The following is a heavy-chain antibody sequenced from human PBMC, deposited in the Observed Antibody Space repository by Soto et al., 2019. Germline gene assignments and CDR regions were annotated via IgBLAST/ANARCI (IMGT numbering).Heavy chain of an antibody. V-gene: IGHV3-23*01. J-gene: IGHJ4*02. CDR3: AKDFGSGPYARAY. D-gene: IGHD3-3*01. CDR2: IRTTGGYT. Sequence: EVQLLESGGGLVQPGGSLRLSCAASGFTFSSYDMSWVRQAPGKGLEWVSAIRTTGGYTYYADSVKGRFTVSRDNSNKTQYLQMNSLRAEDTAVYYCAKDFGSGPYARAYWGQGTLVTVSS. CDR1: GFTFSSYD.